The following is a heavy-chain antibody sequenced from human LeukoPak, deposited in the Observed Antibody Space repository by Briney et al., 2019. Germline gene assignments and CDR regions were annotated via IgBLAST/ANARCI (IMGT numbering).Heavy chain of an antibody. V-gene: IGHV3-21*01. CDR1: GFTFSSYS. CDR3: ARGYSSSWYLTKLLYYFDY. D-gene: IGHD6-13*01. Sequence: GGSLRLSCAASGFTFSSYSMNWVRQAPGKGLEWVSSISGSSSYINYADSVKGRFTISRDNAKNSLYLQMNSLRAEDTAMYYCARGYSSSWYLTKLLYYFDYWGQGTLVTVSS. CDR2: ISGSSSYI. J-gene: IGHJ4*02.